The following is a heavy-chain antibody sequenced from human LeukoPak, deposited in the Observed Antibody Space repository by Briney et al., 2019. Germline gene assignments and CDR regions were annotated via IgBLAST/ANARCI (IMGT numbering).Heavy chain of an antibody. Sequence: GGSLRLSCAGSGYSFDDYGMRWVRHAPGKGVEWVGGINGNGGCTWYAASVKGRCTISRDNAKNALYLEMNSLRAEDTAFYYCVRLGRDGYTYGAAYWGLGTLVTVSS. CDR2: INGNGGCT. CDR3: VRLGRDGYTYGAAY. CDR1: GYSFDDYG. D-gene: IGHD5-24*01. J-gene: IGHJ1*01. V-gene: IGHV3-20*04.